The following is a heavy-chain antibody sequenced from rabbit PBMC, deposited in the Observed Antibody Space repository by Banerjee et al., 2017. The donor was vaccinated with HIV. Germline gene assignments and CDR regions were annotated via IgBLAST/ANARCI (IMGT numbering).Heavy chain of an antibody. CDR3: ARDPADGYGGCDL. D-gene: IGHD6-1*01. J-gene: IGHJ3*01. CDR1: GFSFGQD. Sequence: QSLEESGGDLVKPGASLTLTCTASGFSFGQDMCWVRQAPGKGLGWIGCIDTRYGNTYYATWAKGRFTISKTSSTTVTLQMTSLTAADTATYFCARDPADGYGGCDLWGQGTLVTVS. V-gene: IGHV1S40*01. CDR2: IDTRYGNT.